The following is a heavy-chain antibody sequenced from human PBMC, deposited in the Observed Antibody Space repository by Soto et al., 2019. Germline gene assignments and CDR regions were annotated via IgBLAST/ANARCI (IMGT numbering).Heavy chain of an antibody. Sequence: GESLKISCKGSGYSFTSYWISWVRQMPGKGLEWMGRIDPSDSYTNYSPSFQGHVTISADKSISTAYLQWSSLKASDTAMYYCARHRSWKVVYYGMDVWGQGTTDTVSS. CDR2: IDPSDSYT. V-gene: IGHV5-10-1*01. D-gene: IGHD1-1*01. CDR1: GYSFTSYW. CDR3: ARHRSWKVVYYGMDV. J-gene: IGHJ6*02.